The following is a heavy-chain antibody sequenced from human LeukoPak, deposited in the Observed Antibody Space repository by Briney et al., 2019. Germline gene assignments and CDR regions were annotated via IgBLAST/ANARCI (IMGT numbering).Heavy chain of an antibody. V-gene: IGHV3-21*01. J-gene: IGHJ4*02. D-gene: IGHD1-1*01. Sequence: PGGSMRLSCAASGFTFGRYSMNWVRQVPGGGLEWVSSMISSSGLIYYGESVKGRLTVSRDNAKRSLYLQMNSLRAADTAVYYCAREFDGSASGTGYWGQGTLVTVSS. CDR3: AREFDGSASGTGY. CDR2: MISSSGLI. CDR1: GFTFGRYS.